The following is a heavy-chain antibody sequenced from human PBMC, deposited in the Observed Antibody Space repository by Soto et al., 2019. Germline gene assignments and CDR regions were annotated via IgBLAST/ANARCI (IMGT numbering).Heavy chain of an antibody. CDR3: AKVLSVFWSASPEVRPHGMDV. D-gene: IGHD3-3*01. V-gene: IGHV3-23*01. CDR1: GFTFSSYA. CDR2: ISGSGGST. Sequence: GGSLRLSCAASGFTFSSYAMSWVRQAPGKGLEWGSAISGSGGSTYYADSVKGRFTISEDNPKNTLYLKMNSLRAEDTAVYYCAKVLSVFWSASPEVRPHGMDVGGQGTTVTVSS. J-gene: IGHJ6*02.